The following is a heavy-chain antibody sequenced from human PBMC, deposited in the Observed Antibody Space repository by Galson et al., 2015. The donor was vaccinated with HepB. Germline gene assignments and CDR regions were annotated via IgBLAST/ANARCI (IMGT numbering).Heavy chain of an antibody. Sequence: SLRLSCAASGFTFSSYAMSWVRQAPGKGLEWVSAISGSGGSTYYADSVKGRFTISRDNSKNTLYLQMNSLRAEDTAVYYCAKGATDTANPRGYYYYMDVWGKGTTVTVSS. CDR3: AKGATDTANPRGYYYYMDV. J-gene: IGHJ6*03. V-gene: IGHV3-23*01. CDR1: GFTFSSYA. CDR2: ISGSGGST. D-gene: IGHD5-18*01.